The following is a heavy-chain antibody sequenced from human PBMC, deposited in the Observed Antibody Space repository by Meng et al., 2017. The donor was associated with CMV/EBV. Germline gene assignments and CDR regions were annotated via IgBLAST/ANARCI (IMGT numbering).Heavy chain of an antibody. Sequence: ASVKVSCKASGYTFTSYDINWVRQATGQGLEWMGWMNPNSGNTGYAQKFQGRVTITRNTSISTAYMELSSLRSEDTAVYYCARGGDCSSTSCYMEKWFFPLQQVYGMDVWGQGTTVPSP. J-gene: IGHJ6*02. CDR3: ARGGDCSSTSCYMEKWFFPLQQVYGMDV. CDR2: MNPNSGNT. CDR1: GYTFTSYD. V-gene: IGHV1-8*03. D-gene: IGHD2-2*02.